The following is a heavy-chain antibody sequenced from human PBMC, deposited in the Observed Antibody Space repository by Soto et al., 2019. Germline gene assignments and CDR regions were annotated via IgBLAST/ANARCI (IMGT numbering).Heavy chain of an antibody. V-gene: IGHV4-34*01. CDR1: GGSFSGYY. J-gene: IGHJ6*02. CDR2: INHSGST. D-gene: IGHD5-18*01. Sequence: QVQLQQWGAGLLKPSETLSLTCAVYGGSFSGYYWSWIRQPPGKGLEWIGEINHSGSTNYNPSLKSRVTISVDTSKNQFSLKLSSVTAADTAVYYCARADTAMVLSYGMDVWGQGTTVTVSS. CDR3: ARADTAMVLSYGMDV.